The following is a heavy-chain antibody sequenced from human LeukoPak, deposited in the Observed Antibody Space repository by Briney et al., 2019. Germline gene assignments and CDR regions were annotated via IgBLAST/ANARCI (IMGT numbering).Heavy chain of an antibody. CDR1: GYTFTSYY. D-gene: IGHD6-13*01. J-gene: IGHJ1*01. CDR2: INPSGGST. V-gene: IGHV1-46*01. Sequence: ASVKASCKASGYTFTSYYMHWVRQAPGQGLEWMGIINPSGGSTSYAQKFQGRVTMTRDTSTSTVYMELSSLRSEDTAVYYCARDGIAAATVAEYFQHWGQGTLVTVSS. CDR3: ARDGIAAATVAEYFQH.